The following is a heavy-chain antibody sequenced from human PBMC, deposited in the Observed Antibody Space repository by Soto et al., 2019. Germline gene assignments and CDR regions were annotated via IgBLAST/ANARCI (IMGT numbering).Heavy chain of an antibody. Sequence: GGSLRLSCAASGFTFSSYSMNWVRQAPGKGLEWVSYISSSSSTTYYADSVKGRFTISRDNAKNSLYLRMNSLRDEDTAAYYCARDGSFSDYWGQGTLVTVSS. CDR2: ISSSSSTT. V-gene: IGHV3-48*02. J-gene: IGHJ4*02. D-gene: IGHD1-26*01. CDR3: ARDGSFSDY. CDR1: GFTFSSYS.